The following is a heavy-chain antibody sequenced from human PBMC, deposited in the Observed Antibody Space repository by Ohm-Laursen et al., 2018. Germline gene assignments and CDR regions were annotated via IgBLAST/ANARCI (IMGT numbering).Heavy chain of an antibody. CDR2: IYYSGST. CDR3: ARDRGYGDTLDY. Sequence: SQTLSLTCTVSGGSISSYYWTWIRQPPGKGLEWTGYIYYSGSTNYNPSLKSRVTISVDTSKNQFSLKLSSVTAADTAVYYCARDRGYGDTLDYWGQGTLVTVSS. D-gene: IGHD4-17*01. V-gene: IGHV4-59*01. J-gene: IGHJ4*02. CDR1: GGSISSYY.